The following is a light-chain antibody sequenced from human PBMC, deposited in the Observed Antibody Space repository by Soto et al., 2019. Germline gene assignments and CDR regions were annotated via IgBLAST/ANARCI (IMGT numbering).Light chain of an antibody. Sequence: ENGVKQSLGILSLNQGERASLSCGASQSISSSFLAWYQQKPGQAPRLLIYGASNRATGIPDRFSGSGSGTDFTLTISRLEPEDFAVYYCQQYGSSGTFGQGTKVDI. CDR2: GAS. CDR1: QSISSSF. CDR3: QQYGSSGT. V-gene: IGKV3-20*01. J-gene: IGKJ1*01.